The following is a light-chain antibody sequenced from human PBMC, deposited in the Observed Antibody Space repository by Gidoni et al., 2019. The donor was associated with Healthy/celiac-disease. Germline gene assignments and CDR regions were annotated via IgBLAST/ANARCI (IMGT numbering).Light chain of an antibody. CDR3: VLYMGSGIWV. CDR1: SGSVSTSYY. CDR2: STN. V-gene: IGLV8-61*01. Sequence: QTVVTQEPSFPVSPGGTVTLTCGLSSGSVSTSYYPSWYQQTPGQAPRTLIYSTNTRSSGVPDRFSGSILGNKAALTITGAQADDESDYYWVLYMGSGIWVFGGGTKLTVL. J-gene: IGLJ3*02.